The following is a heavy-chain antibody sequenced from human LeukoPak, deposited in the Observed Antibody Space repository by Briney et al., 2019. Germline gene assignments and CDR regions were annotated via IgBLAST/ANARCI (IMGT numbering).Heavy chain of an antibody. CDR2: MNPKSGNT. Sequence: WASVKVSCKASGYPFSNYDINWVRQAPGQGLEWMGWMNPKSGNTGYGQKLQGRVTMTTDTSTSTAYMELRSLRSDDTAVYYCARAQGDVGGYSYGFWGGAPYYYYYMDVWGKGTTVTVSS. D-gene: IGHD5-18*01. J-gene: IGHJ6*03. CDR3: ARAQGDVGGYSYGFWGGAPYYYYYMDV. V-gene: IGHV1-8*01. CDR1: GYPFSNYD.